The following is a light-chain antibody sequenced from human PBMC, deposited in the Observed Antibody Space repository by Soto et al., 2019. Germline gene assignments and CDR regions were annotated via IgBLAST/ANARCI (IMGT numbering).Light chain of an antibody. CDR2: LNSDGSH. CDR1: SGHSSYA. J-gene: IGLJ3*02. Sequence: QPVLTQSPSASASLGASVKLTCTLSSGHSSYAIAGHQQQPEKGHRYLMRLNSDGSHTKGDGIPDRFSGSSSGAERYLTISSRQSEDEADYYCQTWGAGIWVFGGGTKLTVL. V-gene: IGLV4-69*01. CDR3: QTWGAGIWV.